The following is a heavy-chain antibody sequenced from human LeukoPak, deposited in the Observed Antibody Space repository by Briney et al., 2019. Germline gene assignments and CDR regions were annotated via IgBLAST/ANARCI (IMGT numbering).Heavy chain of an antibody. CDR3: ARENGEAFDY. CDR2: IGPSSTSI. J-gene: IGHJ4*02. CDR1: GFTFSTNS. Sequence: KTGGSLRLSCAASGFTFSTNSMNWVRQAAGKGLEWVSSIGPSSTSIYYADSLKGRFTISRDNAKNSLYLQMNSLRAEDTAVYYCARENGEAFDYWGQGTLVTVSS. D-gene: IGHD4-17*01. V-gene: IGHV3-21*01.